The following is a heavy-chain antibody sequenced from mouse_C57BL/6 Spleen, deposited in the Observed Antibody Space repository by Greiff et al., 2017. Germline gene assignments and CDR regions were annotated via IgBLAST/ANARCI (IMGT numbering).Heavy chain of an antibody. D-gene: IGHD1-1*01. J-gene: IGHJ3*01. Sequence: EVHLVESGGGLVKPGGSLKLSCAASGFTFSSYAMSWVRQTPEKRLEWVATISDGGSYTYYPDNVKGRFTISRDNAKNNLYLQMSHLKSEDTAMYYCARDRGSSQAWFAYWGQGTLVTVSA. CDR2: ISDGGSYT. CDR1: GFTFSSYA. V-gene: IGHV5-4*01. CDR3: ARDRGSSQAWFAY.